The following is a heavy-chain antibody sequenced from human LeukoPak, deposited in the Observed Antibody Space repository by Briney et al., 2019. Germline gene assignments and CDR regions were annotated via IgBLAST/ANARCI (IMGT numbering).Heavy chain of an antibody. V-gene: IGHV4-31*03. D-gene: IGHD6-6*01. CDR3: ARSYSSSSGVYFDY. J-gene: IGHJ4*02. Sequence: PSQTLSLTCTVSGGSISSGGYYWSWIRQHPGKGLEWIGYIYYSGSTYYNPSHKSRVTISVDTSKNQFSLKLSSVTAADTAVYYCARSYSSSSGVYFDYWGQGTLVTVSS. CDR1: GGSISSGGYY. CDR2: IYYSGST.